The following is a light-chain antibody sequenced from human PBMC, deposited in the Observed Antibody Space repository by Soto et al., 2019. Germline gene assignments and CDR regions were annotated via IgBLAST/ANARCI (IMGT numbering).Light chain of an antibody. CDR3: QQYGRSPWT. Sequence: EIVLTQSPGTLSLFPGERATLSCRASQSVSSTYFAWYRQKPGQPPSLLIYGASNRATGVPDRFSGSGSGTDFTLTISRLEPEDFAVYYCQQYGRSPWTFGQGTKVEVK. CDR1: QSVSSTY. V-gene: IGKV3-20*01. J-gene: IGKJ1*01. CDR2: GAS.